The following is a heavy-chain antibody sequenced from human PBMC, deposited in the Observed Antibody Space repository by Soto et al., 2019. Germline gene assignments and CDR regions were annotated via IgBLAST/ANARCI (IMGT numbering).Heavy chain of an antibody. J-gene: IGHJ5*02. D-gene: IGHD3-10*01. Sequence: PSETLSLTCTVSGGSISSYYWSWIRQPPGKGLEWIGYIYYSGSINYNPSLKSRVTISVDTSKNQFSLKLSSVTAADTAVYYCARHLYGSGERFDPWGQGTLVTSPQ. CDR1: GGSISSYY. CDR2: IYYSGSI. CDR3: ARHLYGSGERFDP. V-gene: IGHV4-59*08.